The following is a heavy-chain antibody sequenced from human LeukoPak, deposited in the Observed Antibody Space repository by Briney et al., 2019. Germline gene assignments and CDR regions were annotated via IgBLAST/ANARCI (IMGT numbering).Heavy chain of an antibody. D-gene: IGHD2-15*01. Sequence: GGSLRLSCAASGFTFSDYWMTWFRQSPGKGLEWVAIIKQDGSEKYYLDSVKGRFTISRDNAKNSLYLQMSSLRAEDTAVYYCARSAGLDVWGKGTTVTVSS. CDR3: ARSAGLDV. J-gene: IGHJ6*04. CDR1: GFTFSDYW. V-gene: IGHV3-7*01. CDR2: IKQDGSEK.